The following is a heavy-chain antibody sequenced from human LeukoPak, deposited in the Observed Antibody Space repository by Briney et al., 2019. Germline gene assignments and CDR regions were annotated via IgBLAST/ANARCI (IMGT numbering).Heavy chain of an antibody. Sequence: WVRQAPGKGLEWVSAISDSGDRTYYADSVKGRFTLSRDNSKNTLYLQMNSLRAEDTAVYYCAKDARRSSGWWFFDHWGQGTLVTVSS. V-gene: IGHV3-23*01. J-gene: IGHJ4*02. D-gene: IGHD6-19*01. CDR3: AKDARRSSGWWFFDH. CDR2: ISDSGDRT.